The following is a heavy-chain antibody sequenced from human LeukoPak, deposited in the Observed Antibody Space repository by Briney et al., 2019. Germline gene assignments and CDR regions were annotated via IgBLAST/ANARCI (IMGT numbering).Heavy chain of an antibody. J-gene: IGHJ4*02. Sequence: GASVTVSCKASGGTFSSYAISWVRQAPGQGLEWMGRIIPILGIANYAQKFQGRVTITADKSTSTAYMELSSLRSEDTAVYYCAARDGYNNLDYWGQGTLVTVSS. D-gene: IGHD5-24*01. CDR1: GGTFSSYA. V-gene: IGHV1-69*04. CDR2: IIPILGIA. CDR3: AARDGYNNLDY.